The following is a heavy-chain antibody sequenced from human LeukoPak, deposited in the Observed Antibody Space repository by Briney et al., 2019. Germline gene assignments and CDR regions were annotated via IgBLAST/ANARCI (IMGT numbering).Heavy chain of an antibody. CDR1: GFAVSTNY. CDR2: IYSDGRT. CDR3: ARVHSSSSDWFDP. Sequence: GGSLRLSCAASGFAVSTNYMNWVRQAPGEGPEWVSVIYSDGRTYYADSVKGRFTISRDNSKNTVYLQMNSLTIEDTAVYYCARVHSSSSDWFDPWGQGTLVTVSS. J-gene: IGHJ5*02. V-gene: IGHV3-66*02. D-gene: IGHD6-6*01.